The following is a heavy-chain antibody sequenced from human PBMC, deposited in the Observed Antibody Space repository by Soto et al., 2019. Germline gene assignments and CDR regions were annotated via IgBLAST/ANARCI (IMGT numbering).Heavy chain of an antibody. CDR3: ARYIPGVRYYGMDV. V-gene: IGHV3-74*01. D-gene: IGHD2-2*01. CDR2: INGDGSST. CDR1: RFTFRSYW. Sequence: PGGSLRLSCAASRFTFRSYWMHWVRQAPGKGLVWVSRINGDGSSTSYADSVRGRFTISRDNAKNTLYLQMNSLRAEDTAVYYCARYIPGVRYYGMDVWGQGTTVTVSS. J-gene: IGHJ6*02.